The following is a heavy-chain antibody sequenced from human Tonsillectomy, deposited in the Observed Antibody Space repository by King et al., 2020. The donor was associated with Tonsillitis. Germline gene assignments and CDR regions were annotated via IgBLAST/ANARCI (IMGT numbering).Heavy chain of an antibody. D-gene: IGHD3-10*01. V-gene: IGHV1-18*04. J-gene: IGHJ3*02. CDR2: ISAYNGNT. CDR1: GYIFTSYG. Sequence: QGQLVQSGAEVKKPGASVKVSCKASGYIFTSYGISWVRQAPGQGLEWMGWISAYNGNTNYAQNLQGRVTMTTDTSTSTAYMELRSLRSDDTAVYYCVRDQISHWFGVPGAPDPFDIWGQGTMVTVS. CDR3: VRDQISHWFGVPGAPDPFDI.